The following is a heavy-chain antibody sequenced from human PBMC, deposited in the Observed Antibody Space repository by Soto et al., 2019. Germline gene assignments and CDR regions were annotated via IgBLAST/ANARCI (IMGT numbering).Heavy chain of an antibody. V-gene: IGHV4-38-2*01. J-gene: IGHJ4*02. CDR1: SYSISGGYY. D-gene: IGHD3-22*01. CDR2: INRSGST. CDR3: ARCHYYYDSKAVYFEY. Sequence: PSETLSLTCAVSSYSISGGYYWGWIRQPPGKGLEWIASINRSGSTYYNPSLKSRVTISVDTSKNQFSLKLSSVTATDTAVYYCARCHYYYDSKAVYFEYWGQGTLVTVSS.